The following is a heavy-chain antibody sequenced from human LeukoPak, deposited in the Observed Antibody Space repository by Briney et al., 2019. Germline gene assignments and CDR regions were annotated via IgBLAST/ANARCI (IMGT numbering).Heavy chain of an antibody. Sequence: GASVKVSCKASGGTFSSYAISWVRQAPGQGLEWMGGIIPIFGTANYAQKFQGRVTITADESTSTAYMELSSLRSEDTAVYYCARIVGARGYFDYWGQGTLVTVSS. D-gene: IGHD1-26*01. CDR1: GGTFSSYA. V-gene: IGHV1-69*13. CDR3: ARIVGARGYFDY. CDR2: IIPIFGTA. J-gene: IGHJ4*02.